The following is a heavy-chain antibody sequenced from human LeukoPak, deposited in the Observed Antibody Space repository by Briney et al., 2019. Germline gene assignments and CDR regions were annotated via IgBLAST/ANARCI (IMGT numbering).Heavy chain of an antibody. D-gene: IGHD5-18*01. CDR2: INPDGNKK. Sequence: GGSLRLSCAVSGLIFSSSWMDWVRQAPGKGLEWVASINPDGNKKYSADSVKGRFTISRDNAENSLYLQMNSLRVEDTAFYYCARDLAYSRLDYWGQGMLVTVSS. J-gene: IGHJ4*02. CDR3: ARDLAYSRLDY. V-gene: IGHV3-7*01. CDR1: GLIFSSSW.